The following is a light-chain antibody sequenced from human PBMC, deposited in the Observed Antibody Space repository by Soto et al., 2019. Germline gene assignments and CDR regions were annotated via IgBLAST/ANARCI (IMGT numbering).Light chain of an antibody. CDR3: CSYAGSYTYV. Sequence: QSVLTQPRSVSGSPGQSVTISCTGTSSDVASYNYVSWCQQHPGKAPKLIIYDVRKRPSGVPDRFFGSKSASTASLTISGLQAEDEAEYYCCSYAGSYTYVYGTGTKVTVL. CDR1: SSDVASYNY. J-gene: IGLJ1*01. V-gene: IGLV2-11*01. CDR2: DVR.